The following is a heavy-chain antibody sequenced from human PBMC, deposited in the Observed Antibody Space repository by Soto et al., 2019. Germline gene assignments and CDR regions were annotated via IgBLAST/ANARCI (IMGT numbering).Heavy chain of an antibody. V-gene: IGHV3-13*01. CDR1: GFTFSSYD. Sequence: GGSLRLSCAASGFTFSSYDMHWVRQATGKGLEWVSAIGTAGDTYYPGSVKGRFTISRENAKNSLHLQMNSLRAGDTAVYYCARGNPLEGYCSGGSCYAKPSHYYYYMDVWGKGTTVTVSS. CDR3: ARGNPLEGYCSGGSCYAKPSHYYYYMDV. CDR2: IGTAGDT. J-gene: IGHJ6*03. D-gene: IGHD2-15*01.